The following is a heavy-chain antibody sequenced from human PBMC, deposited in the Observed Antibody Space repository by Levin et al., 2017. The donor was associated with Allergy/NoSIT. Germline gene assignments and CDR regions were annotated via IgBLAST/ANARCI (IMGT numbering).Heavy chain of an antibody. CDR3: ARDAESVVPSWGMDV. J-gene: IGHJ6*02. D-gene: IGHD2-21*01. CDR2: ISSSGSYK. CDR1: GFTFSGYS. Sequence: PGGSLRLSCAVSGFTFSGYSMTWVRQAPGKGLEWVSSISSSGSYKYYADAVRGRLTISRDNANNLVFMQMKSLRAEDTAVYYCARDAESVVPSWGMDVWGQGTTVTVSS. V-gene: IGHV3-21*04.